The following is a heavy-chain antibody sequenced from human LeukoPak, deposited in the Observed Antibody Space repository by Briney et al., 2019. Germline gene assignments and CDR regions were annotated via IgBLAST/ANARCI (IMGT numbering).Heavy chain of an antibody. CDR1: GFTFRNYW. D-gene: IGHD3-10*01. J-gene: IGHJ4*02. Sequence: GGSLRLSCAASGFTFRNYWVHWVRHAPGKGLEWVSSLSGDSGSIGYADSVKGRFTISRDNAKNSLFLQMNSLRAEDTALYYCAKDITMVRRVFDAWDYGGQGTLDTVSS. CDR2: LSGDSGSI. V-gene: IGHV3-9*01. CDR3: AKDITMVRRVFDAWDY.